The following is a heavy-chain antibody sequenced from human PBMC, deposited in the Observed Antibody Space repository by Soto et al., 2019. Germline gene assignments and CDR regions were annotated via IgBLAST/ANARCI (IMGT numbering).Heavy chain of an antibody. J-gene: IGHJ4*02. Sequence: GSLRLSCAASGFTFSSYGMHWVRQAPGKGLEWVAVISYDGSNKYYADSVKGRFTISRDNSKNTLYLQMNSLRAEDTAVYYCAKDQSYDSSGSGFDYWGQGT. CDR2: ISYDGSNK. CDR1: GFTFSSYG. CDR3: AKDQSYDSSGSGFDY. D-gene: IGHD3-22*01. V-gene: IGHV3-30*18.